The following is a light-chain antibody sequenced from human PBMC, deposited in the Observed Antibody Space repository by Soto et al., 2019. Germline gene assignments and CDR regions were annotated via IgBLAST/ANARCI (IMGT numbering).Light chain of an antibody. Sequence: EIVLTQSPGTLSLSPGERVTLSCRASQSVSGSYLAWYQQKPGQPPRLLIYGASSRASGIPDRFSGSGSGTDFTLTISRLEPEDFAVYYCQQYGSSPGTFGQRTKVEIK. CDR3: QQYGSSPGT. V-gene: IGKV3-20*01. CDR1: QSVSGSY. J-gene: IGKJ1*01. CDR2: GAS.